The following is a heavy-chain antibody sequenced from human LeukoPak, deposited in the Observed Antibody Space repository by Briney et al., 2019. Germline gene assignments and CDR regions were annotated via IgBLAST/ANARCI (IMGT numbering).Heavy chain of an antibody. V-gene: IGHV3-23*01. D-gene: IGHD6-6*01. Sequence: GGSPRLSCAASGFTFSSYAMSWVRQAPGKGLEWVAAISGSGGSTYYADSVKGRFTISSDNSKNTLYLQMNSLRAEDTAVYYCAKVYSSSSRGFDYWGQGTLVTVSS. CDR3: AKVYSSSSRGFDY. CDR2: ISGSGGST. J-gene: IGHJ4*02. CDR1: GFTFSSYA.